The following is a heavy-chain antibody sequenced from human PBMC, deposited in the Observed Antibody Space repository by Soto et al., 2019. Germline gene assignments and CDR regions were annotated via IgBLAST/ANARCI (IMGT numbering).Heavy chain of an antibody. Sequence: GGSLRLSCAASGFTFSSYGMHWVRQAPGKGLEWVAVIWYDGSNKYYADSVKGRFTISRDNSKNTLYLQMNSLRAEDTAVYYCARDRALLVPDVWGKGTTVNVSS. CDR1: GFTFSSYG. V-gene: IGHV3-33*01. J-gene: IGHJ6*03. CDR3: ARDRALLVPDV. CDR2: IWYDGSNK. D-gene: IGHD6-6*01.